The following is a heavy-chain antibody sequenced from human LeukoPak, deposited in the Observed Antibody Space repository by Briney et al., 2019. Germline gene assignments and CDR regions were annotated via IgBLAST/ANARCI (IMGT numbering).Heavy chain of an antibody. D-gene: IGHD3-3*01. CDR3: ARAEYYDFWSGYYLLDY. Sequence: GGSLRLSCAGSGFTFSDYYMSWIRQAPGKGLEWVANIKQDGSEKYYVDSVKGRFTISRDNAKNSLYLQMNSLRAEDTAVYYCARAEYYDFWSGYYLLDYWGQGTLVTVSS. CDR1: GFTFSDYY. V-gene: IGHV3-7*03. J-gene: IGHJ4*02. CDR2: IKQDGSEK.